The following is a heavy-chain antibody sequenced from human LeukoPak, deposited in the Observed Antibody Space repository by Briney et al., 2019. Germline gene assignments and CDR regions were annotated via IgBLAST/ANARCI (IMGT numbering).Heavy chain of an antibody. CDR3: ARGSEKNLNPRIVAHAFDI. J-gene: IGHJ3*02. V-gene: IGHV5-51*01. Sequence: GESLKISCKGSGYSFTSYWIGWVRQMPGKGLEWMGIIYPGDSDTRYSPSFQGQVTISADKSISTAYLQWSSLKASDTAMYYCARGSEKNLNPRIVAHAFDIWGQGTMVTVSS. CDR1: GYSFTSYW. CDR2: IYPGDSDT. D-gene: IGHD2-15*01.